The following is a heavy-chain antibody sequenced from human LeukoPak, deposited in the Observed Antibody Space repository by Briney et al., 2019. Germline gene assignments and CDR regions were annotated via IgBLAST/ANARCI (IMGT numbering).Heavy chain of an antibody. Sequence: GASVKVSCKASGGTFSSYAISWVRQAPGQGLEWMGGIVPIFGTANYAQKFQGRVTITTDESTSTAYMELSSLRSEDTAVYYCARGDPTKGDGYFDYWGQGTLVTVSS. D-gene: IGHD3-10*01. CDR2: IVPIFGTA. CDR1: GGTFSSYA. V-gene: IGHV1-69*05. CDR3: ARGDPTKGDGYFDY. J-gene: IGHJ4*02.